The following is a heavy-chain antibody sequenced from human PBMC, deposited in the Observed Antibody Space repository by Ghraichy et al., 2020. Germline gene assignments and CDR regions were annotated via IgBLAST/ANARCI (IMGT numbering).Heavy chain of an antibody. Sequence: GGSLRLSCAASGFTFSNAWMSWVRQAPGKGLEWVGRIKSKTDGGTTDYAAPVKGRFTISRDDSKNTLYLQMNSLKTEDTAVYYCTTYYYDSSGYYAAFDIWGQGTMVTVSS. CDR3: TTYYYDSSGYYAAFDI. D-gene: IGHD3-22*01. J-gene: IGHJ3*02. V-gene: IGHV3-15*01. CDR1: GFTFSNAW. CDR2: IKSKTDGGTT.